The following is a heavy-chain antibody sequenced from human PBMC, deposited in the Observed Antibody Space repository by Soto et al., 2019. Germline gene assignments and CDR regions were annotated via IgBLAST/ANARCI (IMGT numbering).Heavy chain of an antibody. CDR2: IKQDGSEK. CDR1: GFTFSSYW. J-gene: IGHJ4*02. V-gene: IGHV3-7*01. Sequence: GGSLRLSCAASGFTFSSYWMSWVRQAPGKGLEWVANIKQDGSEKYYVDSVKGRFTISRDNAKNSLYLQMNSLRAEDTAVYYCARDQRDSTLLKVCYFDYWGQGTLVTVSS. CDR3: ARDQRDSTLLKVCYFDY. D-gene: IGHD6-13*01.